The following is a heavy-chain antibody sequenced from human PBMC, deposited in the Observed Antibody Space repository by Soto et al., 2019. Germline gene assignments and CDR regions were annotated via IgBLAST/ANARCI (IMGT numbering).Heavy chain of an antibody. CDR1: GFTFSSYA. CDR3: AKVLTNAMVVRNYYYGMEV. V-gene: IGHV3-23*01. J-gene: IGHJ6*02. Sequence: PGGSLRLSCAASGFTFSSYAMSWVRQAPGKGLEWVSAISGSGGSTYYADSVKGRFTISRDNSKNTLYLQMKSLRAEDTAVYYCAKVLTNAMVVRNYYYGMEVGAQGPTVTVS. D-gene: IGHD5-18*01. CDR2: ISGSGGST.